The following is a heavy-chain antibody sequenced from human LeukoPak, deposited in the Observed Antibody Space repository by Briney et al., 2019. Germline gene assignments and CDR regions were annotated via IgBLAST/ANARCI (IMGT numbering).Heavy chain of an antibody. Sequence: GGSLRLSCAVSGFIFSSYWMHWVRQAPGKGLEWVSSISSSSSYIYYADSVKGRFTISRDNAKNSLYLQMNRLRAEDTAVYYCARDPRTIFGVVNDAFDIWGQGTMVTVSS. CDR2: ISSSSSYI. D-gene: IGHD3-3*01. J-gene: IGHJ3*02. CDR3: ARDPRTIFGVVNDAFDI. V-gene: IGHV3-21*01. CDR1: GFIFSSYW.